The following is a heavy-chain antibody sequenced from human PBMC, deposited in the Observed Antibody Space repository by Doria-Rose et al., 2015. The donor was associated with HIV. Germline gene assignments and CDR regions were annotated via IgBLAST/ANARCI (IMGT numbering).Heavy chain of an antibody. Sequence: GLVQPGESLRLSCAASGFTFSDYWMTWVRQAPGKGLEWVANILKDASTKYFVDSVEGRFTISRDNAKNSVFLQMNSLRAEDTGIYYCARHSYHRLDVWGLGTTVTVSS. CDR2: ILKDASTK. J-gene: IGHJ6*02. CDR1: GFTFSDYW. CDR3: ARHSYHRLDV. V-gene: IGHV3-7*01.